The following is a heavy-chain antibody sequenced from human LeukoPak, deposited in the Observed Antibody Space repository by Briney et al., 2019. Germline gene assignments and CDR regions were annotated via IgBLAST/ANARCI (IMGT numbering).Heavy chain of an antibody. Sequence: SVKVSCKASGYTFTSYDISWVRQAPGQGLEWMGGIIPIFGTANYAQKFQGRVTITADESTSTAYMELSSLRFEDTAVYYCARDRDVVVAAGPGYFDLWGRGTLVTVSS. D-gene: IGHD2-15*01. CDR1: GYTFTSYD. J-gene: IGHJ2*01. V-gene: IGHV1-69*13. CDR2: IIPIFGTA. CDR3: ARDRDVVVAAGPGYFDL.